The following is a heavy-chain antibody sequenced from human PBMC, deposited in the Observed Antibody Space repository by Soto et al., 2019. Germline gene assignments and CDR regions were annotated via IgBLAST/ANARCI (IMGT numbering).Heavy chain of an antibody. Sequence: XESLKVSWKCSGYSFTSYWIGWVLQMPGKGLEWMGIIYPGDSDTRYSPSFQGQVTISADKSISTAYLQWSSLKASDTAMYYCARYSSSSLFYYYYGMDVWGQGTTVTVSS. V-gene: IGHV5-51*01. J-gene: IGHJ6*02. D-gene: IGHD6-6*01. CDR2: IYPGDSDT. CDR3: ARYSSSSLFYYYYGMDV. CDR1: GYSFTSYW.